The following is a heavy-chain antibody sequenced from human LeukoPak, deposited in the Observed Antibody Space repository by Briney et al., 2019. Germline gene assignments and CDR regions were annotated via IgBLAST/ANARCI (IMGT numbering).Heavy chain of an antibody. J-gene: IGHJ4*02. CDR1: GFTFSSYA. V-gene: IGHV3-30*04. CDR2: ISYDGSNK. D-gene: IGHD5-24*01. CDR3: ASARWLQSVGY. Sequence: PGGSLRLSCAASGFTFSSYAMHWVRQAPGKGLEWVAVISYDGSNKYYADSVKGRFTISRDNSKNTLYLQMNSLRAEDTAVYYCASARWLQSVGYWGQGTLVTVSS.